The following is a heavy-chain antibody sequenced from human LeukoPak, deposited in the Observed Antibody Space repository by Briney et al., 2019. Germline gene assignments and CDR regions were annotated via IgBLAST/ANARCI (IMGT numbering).Heavy chain of an antibody. CDR2: IIPILGIA. CDR3: ARDPDYDFWSGYYS. Sequence: SVKVSCKASGGTFSSYAISWVRQAPGQGLEWMGRIIPILGIANYAQKFQGRVTITADKSTSTAYMELSSLRSEDTAVYYCARDPDYDFWSGYYSWGQGTLVTVSS. V-gene: IGHV1-69*04. CDR1: GGTFSSYA. J-gene: IGHJ4*02. D-gene: IGHD3-3*01.